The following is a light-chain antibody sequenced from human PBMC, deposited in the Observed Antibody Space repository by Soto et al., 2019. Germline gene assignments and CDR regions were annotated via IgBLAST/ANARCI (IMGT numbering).Light chain of an antibody. J-gene: IGKJ5*01. CDR2: AAS. V-gene: IGKV1-39*01. Sequence: QSPSSLSASVGDRVTLTCRASQSISSYLNWYQQKPGKAPKLLIYAASSLQSGVPSRFSGSGSGTDFTLTISSLQPEDFATYYCQQSYSTSITFGQGTRLEIK. CDR3: QQSYSTSIT. CDR1: QSISSY.